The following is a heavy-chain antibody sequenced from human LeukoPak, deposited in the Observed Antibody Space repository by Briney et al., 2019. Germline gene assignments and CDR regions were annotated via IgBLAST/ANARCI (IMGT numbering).Heavy chain of an antibody. J-gene: IGHJ3*01. CDR2: TYYRSKWYN. CDR1: GDSVSSNSAA. Sequence: SQTLSLTCAISGDSVSSNSAAWNWIRQSPSRGLEWLGRTYYRSKWYNDYAVSVKSRITINPDTSKNQFSLQLNSVTPEDTAVYYCARDRRITIFGVIATNVFDVWGQGTMVTVSS. CDR3: ARDRRITIFGVIATNVFDV. D-gene: IGHD3-3*01. V-gene: IGHV6-1*01.